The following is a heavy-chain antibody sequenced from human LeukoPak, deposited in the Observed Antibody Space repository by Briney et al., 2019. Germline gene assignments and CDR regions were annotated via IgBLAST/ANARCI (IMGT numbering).Heavy chain of an antibody. CDR2: IIPILGIA. V-gene: IGHV1-69*04. Sequence: EASVKVSCKASGGTFSSYAISWVRPAPGQGLEWMGRIIPILGIANYAQKFQGRVTITADKSTSTAYMELSSLRSEDTAVYYCAKRYYDSSGYYSPPLGMDVWGQGTTVTVSS. CDR3: AKRYYDSSGYYSPPLGMDV. D-gene: IGHD3-22*01. J-gene: IGHJ6*02. CDR1: GGTFSSYA.